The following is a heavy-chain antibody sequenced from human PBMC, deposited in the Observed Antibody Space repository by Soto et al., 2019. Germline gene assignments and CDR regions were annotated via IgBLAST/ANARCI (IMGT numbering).Heavy chain of an antibody. V-gene: IGHV3-30*18. CDR1: GFSFSSYG. D-gene: IGHD3-10*01. J-gene: IGHJ6*02. CDR2: ISYDGNNK. CDR3: AKDRESLRNYYYRMDV. Sequence: QEQLVESGGGVAQPGRSLRVSCAASGFSFSSYGIHWVRQAPGKGLEWVAVISYDGNNKYYADSVKGRFTISRDNSKNAMYQRMNSLRTEDTAVYYCAKDRESLRNYYYRMDVWGQGTTVTVSS.